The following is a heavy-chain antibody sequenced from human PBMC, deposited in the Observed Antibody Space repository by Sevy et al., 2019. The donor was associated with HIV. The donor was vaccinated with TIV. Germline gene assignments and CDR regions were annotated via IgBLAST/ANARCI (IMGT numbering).Heavy chain of an antibody. CDR2: IIPIFGTA. CDR3: AGDRGDGTTLYFDY. J-gene: IGHJ4*02. D-gene: IGHD1-7*01. CDR1: GGTFSSYA. Sequence: ASVKVSCKASGGTFSSYAISWVRQAPGQGLEWMGGIIPIFGTANYAQKFQGRVTITADESTSTAYMELSSLRSEDTAVYYCAGDRGDGTTLYFDYWGQGTLVTVSS. V-gene: IGHV1-69*13.